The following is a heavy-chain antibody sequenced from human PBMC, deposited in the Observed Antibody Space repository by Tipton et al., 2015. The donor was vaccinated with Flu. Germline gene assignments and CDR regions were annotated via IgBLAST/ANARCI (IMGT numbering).Heavy chain of an antibody. CDR3: ASCPGLDYFAMDV. J-gene: IGHJ6*02. CDR2: IHLRGSS. CDR1: VGSFSDYY. V-gene: IGHV4-30-2*01. Sequence: TLSLTCALYVGSFSDYYWSWIRQPPGKGLEWIGYIHLRGSSHYNPSLKGRVTMSVDRSKNQFSLKLKSVTAADTAVYYCASCPGLDYFAMDVWGQGTTVTVSS.